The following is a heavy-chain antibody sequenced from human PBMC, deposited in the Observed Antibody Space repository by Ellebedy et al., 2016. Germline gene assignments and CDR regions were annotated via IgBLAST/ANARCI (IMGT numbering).Heavy chain of an antibody. CDR1: GYTFTGYY. Sequence: ASVKVSCKASGYTFTGYYMHWARQAPGQGLEWMGWINPNSGGTNYAQKFQGWVTMTRDTSISTAYMELSSLRSEDTAVYYCARDGKHYDYVWGSFWGQGTLVTVSS. CDR3: ARDGKHYDYVWGSF. CDR2: INPNSGGT. V-gene: IGHV1-2*04. J-gene: IGHJ4*02. D-gene: IGHD3-16*01.